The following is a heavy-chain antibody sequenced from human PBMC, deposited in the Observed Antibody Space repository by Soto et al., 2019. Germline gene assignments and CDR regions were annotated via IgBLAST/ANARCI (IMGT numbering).Heavy chain of an antibody. CDR2: ISGSGGST. J-gene: IGHJ6*03. Sequence: GGSLRLSSAASGFTFSSYAMSWARQAPGKGLEWVSAISGSGGSTYYADSVKGRFTISRDNSKNTLYLQMNSLRAEDTAVYYCARKDCSSTSCIGRLDYYYMDVWGKGTTVTVSS. V-gene: IGHV3-23*01. D-gene: IGHD2-2*01. CDR3: ARKDCSSTSCIGRLDYYYMDV. CDR1: GFTFSSYA.